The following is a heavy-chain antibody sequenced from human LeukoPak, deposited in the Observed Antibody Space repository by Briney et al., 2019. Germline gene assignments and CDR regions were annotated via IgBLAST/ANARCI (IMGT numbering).Heavy chain of an antibody. J-gene: IGHJ3*02. CDR2: ISWNSGSI. D-gene: IGHD3-3*01. CDR3: AKARTIFGVVITLPDAFDI. CDR1: GFTFDDYA. V-gene: IGHV3-9*03. Sequence: SLRLSCAASGFTFDDYAMHWVRQAPGKGLEWVSGISWNSGSIGYADSVKGRFTISRDNAKNSLYLQMNSLRAEDMALYYCAKARTIFGVVITLPDAFDIWGQGTMVTVSS.